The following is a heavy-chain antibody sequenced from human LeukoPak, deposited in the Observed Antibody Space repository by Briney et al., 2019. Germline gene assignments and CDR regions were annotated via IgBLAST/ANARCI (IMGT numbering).Heavy chain of an antibody. D-gene: IGHD2-15*01. CDR3: ARNYCSGGSCYLDY. CDR1: GFTFSRYG. CDR2: IKQDGSEK. J-gene: IGHJ4*02. Sequence: GGSLRLSCSGTGFTFSRYGIHWVRQAPGQGLEWVANIKQDGSEKYYVDSVKGRFTISRDNAKNSLYLQMNSLRAEDTAVYYCARNYCSGGSCYLDYWGQGTLVTVSS. V-gene: IGHV3-7*03.